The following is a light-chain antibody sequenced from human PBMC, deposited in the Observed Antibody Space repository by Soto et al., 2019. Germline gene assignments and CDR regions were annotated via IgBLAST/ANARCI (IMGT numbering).Light chain of an antibody. V-gene: IGKV1D-12*01. CDR1: QGINNW. CDR3: QEANNCPIT. J-gene: IGKJ4*01. CDR2: AAS. Sequence: DIQMTQSPSSVSASVGDTVTITCRASQGINNWLAWYQQKPGKAPKLLIYAASSLQSGVPSKFSGSGSGTDVTLSISSLQPEDCANYYCQEANNCPITFGGGTKVEIK.